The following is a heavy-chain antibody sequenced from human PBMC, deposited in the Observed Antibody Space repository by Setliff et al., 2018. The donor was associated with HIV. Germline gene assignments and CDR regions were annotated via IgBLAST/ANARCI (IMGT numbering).Heavy chain of an antibody. CDR3: ARVRVAAVAPYFDF. D-gene: IGHD6-13*01. V-gene: IGHV3-64*02. CDR2: ISSNGGST. J-gene: IGHJ4*02. Sequence: GGSLRLSCATYGFTFSSYAMYWVRQAPGKGLEYVSAISSNGGSTYYADSVKGRFTISRDNSKSTVYLQMGSLRAEDMAVYYCARVRVAAVAPYFDFWGQGALVTVSS. CDR1: GFTFSSYA.